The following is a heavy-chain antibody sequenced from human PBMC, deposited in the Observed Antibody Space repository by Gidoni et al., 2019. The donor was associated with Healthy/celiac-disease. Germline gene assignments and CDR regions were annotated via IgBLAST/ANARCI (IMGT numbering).Heavy chain of an antibody. CDR3: ARATPTDYGGPYELPDY. Sequence: QAQLQQWGAGLLKPSETLSLPCAVYGGSFSGYYWSWLRQPPGKGLEWIGEINHSGSTNYNPSLKSRVTISVDTSKNQFSLKLSSVTAADTAVYYCARATPTDYGGPYELPDYWGQGTLVTVSS. CDR2: INHSGST. V-gene: IGHV4-34*01. D-gene: IGHD4-17*01. J-gene: IGHJ4*02. CDR1: GGSFSGYY.